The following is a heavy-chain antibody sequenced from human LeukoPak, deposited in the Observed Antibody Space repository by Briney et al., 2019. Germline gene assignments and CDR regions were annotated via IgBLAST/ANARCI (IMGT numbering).Heavy chain of an antibody. CDR3: ARSSACSTTSCDLDY. V-gene: IGHV5-51*01. Sequence: GESLKISCKASGYSFTSYWIGWERQMPGKGLEWMGIIYPGDSDTRYSPSFQGQVTISADKSISTAYLQWSSLKASDTAMYYCARSSACSTTSCDLDYWGQGTLVTVSS. CDR2: IYPGDSDT. D-gene: IGHD2-2*01. CDR1: GYSFTSYW. J-gene: IGHJ4*02.